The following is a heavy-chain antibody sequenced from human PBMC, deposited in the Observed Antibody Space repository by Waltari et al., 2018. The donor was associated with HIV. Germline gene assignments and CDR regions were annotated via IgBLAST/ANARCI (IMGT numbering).Heavy chain of an antibody. CDR2: INQSGST. V-gene: IGHV4-34*01. J-gene: IGHJ4*02. Sequence: QVQLQQWGAGLLKPSETLSLTCAVYGGSFSGYYWSWIRQPPGKGLEWIGEINQSGSTNYNPSLKSRVTISVDTSKNQFSLKLSSVTAADTAVYYCARGYSSSWSYFDYWGQGTLVTVSS. CDR3: ARGYSSSWSYFDY. CDR1: GGSFSGYY. D-gene: IGHD6-13*01.